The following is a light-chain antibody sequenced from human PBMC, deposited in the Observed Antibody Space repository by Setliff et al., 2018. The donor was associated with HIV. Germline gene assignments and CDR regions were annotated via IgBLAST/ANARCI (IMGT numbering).Light chain of an antibody. J-gene: IGLJ3*02. CDR1: SSNIGRNT. Sequence: QSALTQAPSASGTPGQRVTISCSGSSSNIGRNTVTWYQHLPGTAPKLLIYNNNQRPSGVPDRFSGSKSGTSASLASSGLQSEDEADYYCATWDDSLNGVFGGGTKVTVL. V-gene: IGLV1-44*01. CDR2: NNN. CDR3: ATWDDSLNGV.